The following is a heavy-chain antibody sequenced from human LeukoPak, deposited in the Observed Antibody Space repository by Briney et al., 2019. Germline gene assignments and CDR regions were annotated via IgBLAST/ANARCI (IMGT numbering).Heavy chain of an antibody. CDR3: ARRQQLPTRAGGNSPASGYYYYGMDV. V-gene: IGHV3-21*01. CDR1: GFTFSRNT. D-gene: IGHD6-13*01. Sequence: GALRVSCAAPGFTFSRNTLYSVRPSPRKGLEWGSSILISSIIIYYADSMKGRFTIFRDNAKNSLYLQMNSLRAEETAVYYCARRQQLPTRAGGNSPASGYYYYGMDVWGQGTTVTVSS. J-gene: IGHJ6*02. CDR2: ILISSIII.